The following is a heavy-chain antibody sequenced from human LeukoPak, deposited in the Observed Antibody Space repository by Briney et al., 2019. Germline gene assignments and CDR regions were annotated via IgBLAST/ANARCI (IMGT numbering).Heavy chain of an antibody. CDR3: AREVPWVWNFDL. J-gene: IGHJ2*01. Sequence: SETLSVTCTVSGGSISSGDYYWSWIRQPPGTGLEWIGYIYYSGSTYYNPSLKSRVTISVDTSKNQFSLKLNSVTAADTAVYYCAREVPWVWNFDLWGRGTLVTVSS. D-gene: IGHD1-26*01. V-gene: IGHV4-30-4*01. CDR1: GGSISSGDYY. CDR2: IYYSGST.